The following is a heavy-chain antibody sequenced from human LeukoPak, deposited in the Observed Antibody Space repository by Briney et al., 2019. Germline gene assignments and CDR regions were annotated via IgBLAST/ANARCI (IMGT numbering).Heavy chain of an antibody. CDR3: ARDQLSRGVWFDP. J-gene: IGHJ5*02. CDR2: ISTYNGNT. D-gene: IGHD1-1*01. V-gene: IGHV1-18*01. Sequence: ASVKVSCKASGYSFTSYDINWVRQAPGQGLEWMGWISTYNGNTNYAQKLQGRVTMTTDTSTSTAYMELRSLRSDDTAVYYCARDQLSRGVWFDPWGQGTLVTVSS. CDR1: GYSFTSYD.